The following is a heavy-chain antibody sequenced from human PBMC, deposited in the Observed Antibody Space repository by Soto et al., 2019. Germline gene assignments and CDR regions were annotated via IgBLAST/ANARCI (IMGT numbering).Heavy chain of an antibody. CDR2: TYYKSKWSN. V-gene: IGHV6-1*01. CDR1: GDSVSSNSAA. J-gene: IGHJ4*02. CDR3: ARTRGYFDY. D-gene: IGHD3-10*01. Sequence: PSQTLSLTCAISGDSVSSNSAAWNWIRQSPSRGLEWLGRTYYKSKWSNEYSVSVKSRMTISPDTSKNQFSLRLNSVTPEDTAVYYCARTRGYFDYWGQGTLVTVSS.